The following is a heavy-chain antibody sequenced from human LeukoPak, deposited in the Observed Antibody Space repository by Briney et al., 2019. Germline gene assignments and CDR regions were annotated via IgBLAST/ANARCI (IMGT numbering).Heavy chain of an antibody. D-gene: IGHD5-18*01. CDR1: GGSISSSNW. CDR3: ARDHLLIQLWLENWFDP. Sequence: PSRTLSLTCAVSGGSISSSNWWSWVRQPPGKGLEWIGEIYHSGSTNYNPSLKSRVTISVDKSKNQFSLKLSSVTAADTAVYYCARDHLLIQLWLENWFDPWGQGTLVTVSS. V-gene: IGHV4-4*02. CDR2: IYHSGST. J-gene: IGHJ5*02.